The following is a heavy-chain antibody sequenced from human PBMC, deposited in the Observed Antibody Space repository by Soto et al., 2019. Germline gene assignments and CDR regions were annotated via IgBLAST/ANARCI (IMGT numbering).Heavy chain of an antibody. V-gene: IGHV3-15*07. CDR3: TTLIFGVVTGQ. Sequence: EGQLVESGGGLVKPGGSLSLSCAASGFTFSNAWMNWVRQAPGRGLEWVGRIRSNADGGTADYAAPVKGRFTCSRDDSENTLFRHMTSLKTEDTAVYYGTTLIFGVVTGQWGQGTLVTVSS. J-gene: IGHJ4*02. CDR2: IRSNADGGTA. CDR1: GFTFSNAW. D-gene: IGHD3-3*01.